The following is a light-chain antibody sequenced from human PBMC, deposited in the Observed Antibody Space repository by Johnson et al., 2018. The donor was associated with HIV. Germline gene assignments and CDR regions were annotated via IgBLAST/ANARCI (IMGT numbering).Light chain of an antibody. Sequence: QSVLTQPPSLSAAPVQNVTISCSGSSSNIGNNYVSWYQQLPGTAPKLLIYDNNKRPSGIPDRFSGSKSGTSATLDITGLQTGDEADYYCGTWDSSLSAPRVFVTGTKVTVL. V-gene: IGLV1-51*01. J-gene: IGLJ1*01. CDR1: SSNIGNNY. CDR2: DNN. CDR3: GTWDSSLSAPRV.